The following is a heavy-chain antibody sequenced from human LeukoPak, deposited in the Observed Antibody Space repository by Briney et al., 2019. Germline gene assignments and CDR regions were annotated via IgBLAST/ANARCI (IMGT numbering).Heavy chain of an antibody. D-gene: IGHD6-13*01. V-gene: IGHV3-48*03. CDR2: ISSSGNHI. CDR1: GFTFSSYE. CDR3: ARDPIAAVRFDY. J-gene: IGHJ4*02. Sequence: GGSLRLSCAASGFTFSSYEMNWVRQAPGKGLEWVSYISSSGNHIYYADSVKGRFTISRDNSKCSLYLQMNSLRVEDTAVYYCARDPIAAVRFDYWGEGTLVTVSA.